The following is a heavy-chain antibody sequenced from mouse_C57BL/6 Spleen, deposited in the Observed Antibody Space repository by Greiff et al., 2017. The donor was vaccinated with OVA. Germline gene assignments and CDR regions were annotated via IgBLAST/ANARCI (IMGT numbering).Heavy chain of an antibody. CDR3: ARGPGGPYAMDY. Sequence: QVQLKESGPGLVAPSQSLSITCTVSGFSLTSSGVHWVRQTPGKGLEWLVVIWSDGSTTYNSALKSRLSISKDKSKSQVFLKMNSLQTYDTAMYYCARGPGGPYAMDYWGQGTSVTVSS. V-gene: IGHV2-6*03. CDR2: IWSDGST. CDR1: GFSLTSSG. J-gene: IGHJ4*01. D-gene: IGHD4-1*01.